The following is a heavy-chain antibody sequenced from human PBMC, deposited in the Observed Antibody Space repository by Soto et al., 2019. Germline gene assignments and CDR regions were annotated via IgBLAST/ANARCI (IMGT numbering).Heavy chain of an antibody. V-gene: IGHV4-39*01. Sequence: QLQLQESGPGLVKPSETLSLTCTVSGGSISSSSYYWGWIRQPPGKGLEWIGRTYYSGTTYYNPSLKSRVTISVDTSKNQFSLKLSSVTAADTAVYYCARGAGSDVGYWGQGTLVTVSS. CDR3: ARGAGSDVGY. CDR2: TYYSGTT. J-gene: IGHJ4*02. CDR1: GGSISSSSYY. D-gene: IGHD6-19*01.